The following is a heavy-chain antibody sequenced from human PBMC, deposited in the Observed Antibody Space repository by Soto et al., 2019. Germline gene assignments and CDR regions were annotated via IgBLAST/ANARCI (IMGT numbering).Heavy chain of an antibody. V-gene: IGHV3-30-3*01. CDR1: GFTFSSYA. D-gene: IGHD6-13*01. J-gene: IGHJ4*02. CDR3: ARDQSRGPSIAAADLDY. Sequence: GGSLRLSCAASGFTFSSYAMHWVRQAPGKGLEWVSVISYDGSNKYYADSVKGRFTISRGNSKNTLYLQMNSLRAEDTAVYYCARDQSRGPSIAAADLDYWGQGTLVTVSS. CDR2: ISYDGSNK.